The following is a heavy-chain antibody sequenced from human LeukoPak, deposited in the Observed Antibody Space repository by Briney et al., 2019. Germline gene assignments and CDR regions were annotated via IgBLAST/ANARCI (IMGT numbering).Heavy chain of an antibody. V-gene: IGHV3-13*03. CDR2: FGTAGDT. CDR3: AKDSLRLGELSPLGY. J-gene: IGHJ4*02. CDR1: GFTFRSYD. D-gene: IGHD3-16*02. Sequence: GGSLRLSCAACGFTFRSYDMHWVRQDPGKGLEWVSAFGTAGDTYYPGSVKGQFTISRENAKNSLYLQMKSLRGGDTAVYYCAKDSLRLGELSPLGYWGQGTLVTVSS.